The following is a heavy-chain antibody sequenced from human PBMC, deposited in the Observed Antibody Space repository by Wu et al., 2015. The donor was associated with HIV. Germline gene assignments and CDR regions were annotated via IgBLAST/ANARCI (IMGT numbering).Heavy chain of an antibody. Sequence: VQLVQSGAEVRKPGSSVKVSCKIFGGNEGGTFSSHPISWVRQAPGKGLEWMGGIIPRLGTTNYAHIFEGRVTITADEMTTTAYMELTSLKSDDTAMYYCAREITMVIDSHRGDYNWLDPWGQGTLVTVSS. CDR1: GGNEGGTFSSHP. D-gene: IGHD3-10*01. V-gene: IGHV1-69*11. J-gene: IGHJ5*02. CDR2: IIPRLGTT. CDR3: AREITMVIDSHRGDYNWLDP.